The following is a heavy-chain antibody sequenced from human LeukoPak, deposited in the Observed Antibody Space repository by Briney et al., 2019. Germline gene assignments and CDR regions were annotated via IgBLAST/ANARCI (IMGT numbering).Heavy chain of an antibody. V-gene: IGHV3-11*01. CDR3: VREGYYDSGSSPTFYFDY. CDR1: GFTFSDYY. D-gene: IGHD3-10*01. J-gene: IGHJ4*02. Sequence: GGSLRLSCAASGFTFSDYYMSWIRQAPGEGLEWVSYISSSGSTIYYADSVKGRFTISRDNAKNSLYLQMNSLRAADTAVYYCVREGYYDSGSSPTFYFDYWGQGTLVTVFS. CDR2: ISSSGSTI.